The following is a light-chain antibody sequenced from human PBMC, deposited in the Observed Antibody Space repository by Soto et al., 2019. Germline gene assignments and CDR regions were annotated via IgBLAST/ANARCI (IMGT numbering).Light chain of an antibody. Sequence: EIVLTQSPATVSLSPGERATLSCRASQNVVNYLAWYQQKPGQAPRLLIYYVLNRATGIPARLSGSGSGTDFTLTISSLEPEDFAVYYCVQRSAWPWTFGQGTMVEVK. CDR2: YVL. CDR3: VQRSAWPWT. J-gene: IGKJ1*01. CDR1: QNVVNY. V-gene: IGKV3-11*01.